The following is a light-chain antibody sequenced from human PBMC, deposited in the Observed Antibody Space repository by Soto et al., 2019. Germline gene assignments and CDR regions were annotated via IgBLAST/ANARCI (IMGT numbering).Light chain of an antibody. J-gene: IGKJ1*01. Sequence: IMVTQYPADLSLSPGETATLSCRASQSVSGYIGWYQQKPGQAPRLLIYADSNRATGIPARFSGSGSGTDFTLTISRLEPEDFAVYYCQQYDNSGTFGQGTKV. CDR1: QSVSGY. CDR2: ADS. V-gene: IGKV3-20*01. CDR3: QQYDNSGT.